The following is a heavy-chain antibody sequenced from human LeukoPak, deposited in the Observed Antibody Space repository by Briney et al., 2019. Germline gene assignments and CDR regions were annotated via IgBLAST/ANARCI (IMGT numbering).Heavy chain of an antibody. CDR2: IYHTGST. D-gene: IGHD5-24*01. V-gene: IGHV4-59*01. CDR1: GDSINSDY. Sequence: PSETLSLTCTVSGDSINSDYWNWLRQPPGKGLEWIGYIYHTGSTNYNPSLRSRVTISVDTSKKHFSLKLTSVTAADTAIYYCARVGGKTTINNAAFEIWGQGTMVTVSS. CDR3: ARVGGKTTINNAAFEI. J-gene: IGHJ3*02.